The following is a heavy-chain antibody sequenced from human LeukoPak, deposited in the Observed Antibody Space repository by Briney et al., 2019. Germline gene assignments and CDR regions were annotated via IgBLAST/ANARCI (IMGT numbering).Heavy chain of an antibody. Sequence: GGSLRLSCAASGFTFSSYSMNWVRQAPGKGLEWVSDIGSSSSTIYYADSVKGRFTISRDNAKNSLYLQMNSLRAEDTAVYYCARDGLGYCSSTSCRPFDYWGQGTLVTVSS. CDR3: ARDGLGYCSSTSCRPFDY. V-gene: IGHV3-48*01. CDR1: GFTFSSYS. J-gene: IGHJ4*02. D-gene: IGHD2-2*01. CDR2: IGSSSSTI.